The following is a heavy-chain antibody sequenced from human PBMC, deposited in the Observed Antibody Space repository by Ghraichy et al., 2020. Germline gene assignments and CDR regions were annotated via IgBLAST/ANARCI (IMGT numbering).Heavy chain of an antibody. CDR3: TTDSLYCSSTSCFGYYYYGMDV. Sequence: GESLNISCAASGFTFSNAWMSWVRQAPGKGLEWVGRIKSKTDGGTTDYAAPVKGRFTISRDDSKNTLYLQMNSLKTEDTAVYYCTTDSLYCSSTSCFGYYYYGMDVWGQGTTVTVSS. CDR2: IKSKTDGGTT. CDR1: GFTFSNAW. D-gene: IGHD2-2*01. J-gene: IGHJ6*02. V-gene: IGHV3-15*01.